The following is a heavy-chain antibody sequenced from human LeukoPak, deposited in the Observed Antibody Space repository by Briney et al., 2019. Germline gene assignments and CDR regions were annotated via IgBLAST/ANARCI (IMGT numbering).Heavy chain of an antibody. J-gene: IGHJ4*02. CDR3: VKDSGWRAPTSDY. Sequence: GGSLRLSCSASGFTFSSYAMHWVRQAPGRGLEYVSAISSNGGSTYYADSVKGRFTISRDNSKNTLYLQMSSLRAEDTAVYYCVKDSGWRAPTSDYWGQGTLVTVSS. CDR1: GFTFSSYA. V-gene: IGHV3-64D*06. CDR2: ISSNGGST. D-gene: IGHD6-19*01.